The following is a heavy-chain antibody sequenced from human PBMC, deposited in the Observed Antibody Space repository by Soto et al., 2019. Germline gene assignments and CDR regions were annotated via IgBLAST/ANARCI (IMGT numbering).Heavy chain of an antibody. CDR3: ARGPLHLGEVSLYRFIY. CDR1: GGSISSYY. J-gene: IGHJ4*02. CDR2: IYYSGST. Sequence: SETLSLTCTVSGGSISSYYGSWIRQPPGKGLEWIGYIYYSGSTNYNPSLKSRVTISVDTSKNQFSLKLSSVTAADTAVYYCARGPLHLGEVSLYRFIYWGQGTLVTVSS. V-gene: IGHV4-59*01. D-gene: IGHD3-16*02.